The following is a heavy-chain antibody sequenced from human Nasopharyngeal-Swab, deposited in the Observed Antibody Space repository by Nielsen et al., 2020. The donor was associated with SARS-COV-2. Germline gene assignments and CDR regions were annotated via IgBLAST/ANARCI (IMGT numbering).Heavy chain of an antibody. J-gene: IGHJ5*02. CDR3: ARESPYGDYLGWFDP. CDR2: IIPILGIA. CDR1: GGTFSSYA. V-gene: IGHV1-69*04. D-gene: IGHD4-17*01. Sequence: VKVSCKASGGTFSSYAISWVRQAPGQGLEWMGRIIPILGIANYAQKFQGRVTITADKSTSTAYMELSSLRSEDTAVYYCARESPYGDYLGWFDPWGQGTLVTVSS.